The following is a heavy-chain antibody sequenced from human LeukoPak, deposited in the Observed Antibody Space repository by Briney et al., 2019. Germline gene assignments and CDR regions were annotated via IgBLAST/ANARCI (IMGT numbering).Heavy chain of an antibody. V-gene: IGHV3-30*19. Sequence: GGSLRLSCAASGFTFSSYGMHWVRQAPGKGLEWVAVIWYDGSNKYYADSVKGRFTISRDNSKNTLYLQMNSLRAEDTAVYYCARDTDILTGSDSYFDYWGQGTLVTVSS. CDR3: ARDTDILTGSDSYFDY. D-gene: IGHD3-9*01. J-gene: IGHJ4*02. CDR1: GFTFSSYG. CDR2: IWYDGSNK.